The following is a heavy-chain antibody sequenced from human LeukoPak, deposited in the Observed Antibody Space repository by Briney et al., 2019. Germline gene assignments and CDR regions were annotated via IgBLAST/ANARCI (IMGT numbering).Heavy chain of an antibody. Sequence: PGGSLRLSCAASGFDFSAYVMSWVRQSPGKGLGWVSVIRGSGGMTFYADSVKGRFTISRDNSRNTLYLQMNSLGAEDTATYYCTRHAGSGWFAAYQYWGQGILVTVS. V-gene: IGHV3-23*01. CDR1: GFDFSAYV. D-gene: IGHD6-19*01. CDR3: TRHAGSGWFAAYQY. CDR2: IRGSGGMT. J-gene: IGHJ4*02.